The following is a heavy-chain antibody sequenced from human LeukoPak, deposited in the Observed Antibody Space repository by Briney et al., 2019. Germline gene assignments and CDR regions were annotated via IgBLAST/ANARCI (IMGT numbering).Heavy chain of an antibody. CDR3: ARDRRGVTYNYDSSGYGFDY. CDR1: GFTFSSYW. V-gene: IGHV3-7*01. D-gene: IGHD3-22*01. J-gene: IGHJ4*02. CDR2: KKQDGSEK. Sequence: TGGSLRLSCAASGFTFSSYWMSWVRQAPGKGLEWVPNKKQDGSEKYYVDSVKGRFTISRDNAKNSLYLQMNSLRAEDTAVYYCARDRRGVTYNYDSSGYGFDYWGQGTLVTVSS.